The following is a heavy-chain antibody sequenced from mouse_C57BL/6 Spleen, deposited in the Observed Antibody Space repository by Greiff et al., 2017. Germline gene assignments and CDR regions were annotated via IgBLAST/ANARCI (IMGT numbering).Heavy chain of an antibody. J-gene: IGHJ2*01. Sequence: EVHLVESGGGLVKPGGSLKLSCAASGFTFSRYAMSWVRPTPEKRLEWVATISDGGSYTYYPDNVKGRFTISRDNAKNNLYLQMRHLKSEDTAMYYGARGDYDEEYWGQGTTLTVSS. V-gene: IGHV5-4*01. CDR3: ARGDYDEEY. CDR2: ISDGGSYT. CDR1: GFTFSRYA. D-gene: IGHD2-4*01.